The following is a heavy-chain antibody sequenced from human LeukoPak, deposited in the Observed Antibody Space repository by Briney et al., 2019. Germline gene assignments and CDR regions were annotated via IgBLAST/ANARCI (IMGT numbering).Heavy chain of an antibody. V-gene: IGHV3-64D*09. D-gene: IGHD6-13*01. Sequence: GGPLRLSCSGSRSIYNTFAIHWLRQSPGKGLQYVSDICADGGATFYAASLKGRVSISRDNSKNTLFLQMSSLRPEHTGVYYCLVAAANYFNQYNEGVWGQGTTVTVSS. CDR1: RSIYNTFA. CDR3: LVAAANYFNQYNEGV. J-gene: IGHJ6*02. CDR2: ICADGGAT.